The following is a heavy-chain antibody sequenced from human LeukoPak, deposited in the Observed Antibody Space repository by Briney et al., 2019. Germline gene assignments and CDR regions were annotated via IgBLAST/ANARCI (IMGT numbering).Heavy chain of an antibody. CDR2: IRYDGSNK. CDR3: TKGPQVGSGYHPDY. D-gene: IGHD3-22*01. CDR1: GFTFSSYG. V-gene: IGHV3-30*02. J-gene: IGHJ4*02. Sequence: PGGSLRLSCAASGFTFSSYGMHWVRQAPGKGLEWVAFIRYDGSNKYYADSVKGRFTISRDNSKNTMYLQMNSLRDDDTALYYCTKGPQVGSGYHPDYWGQGTLVTVSS.